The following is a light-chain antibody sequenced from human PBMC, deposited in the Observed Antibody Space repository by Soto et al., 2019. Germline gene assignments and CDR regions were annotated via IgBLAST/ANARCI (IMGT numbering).Light chain of an antibody. CDR1: QRVTANY. CDR3: QQRSKWPLT. V-gene: IGKV3-11*01. CDR2: DAS. J-gene: IGKJ3*01. Sequence: EIFLTQSPATLSWSQGKKATLSCRASQRVTANYLAWYQQRPGQAPRLLIYDASKRATGIPARFSGSGSGTDFTLTISSLEPEDFAVYYCQQRSKWPLTFGPGTKVDIK.